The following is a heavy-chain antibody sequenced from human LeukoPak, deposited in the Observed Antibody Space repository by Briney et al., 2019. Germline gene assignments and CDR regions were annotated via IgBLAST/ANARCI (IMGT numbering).Heavy chain of an antibody. CDR1: GGSISSYY. V-gene: IGHV4-4*07. D-gene: IGHD5-12*01. CDR3: ARVGYGSSRDAFDI. J-gene: IGHJ3*02. CDR2: IYTSGST. Sequence: TSETLSLTCTVSGGSISSYYWSWIRQPAGKGLEWIGRIYTSGSTNYNPSLKSRVTMSVDMSKNQFSLKLSSVTAAGTAVYYCARVGYGSSRDAFDIWGQGTMVTVSS.